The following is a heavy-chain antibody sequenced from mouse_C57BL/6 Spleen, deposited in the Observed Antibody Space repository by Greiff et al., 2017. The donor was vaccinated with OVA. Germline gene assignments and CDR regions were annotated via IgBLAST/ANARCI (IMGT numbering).Heavy chain of an antibody. Sequence: EVKVEESGEGLVKPGGSLKLSCAASGFTFSSYAMSWVRQTPEKRLEWVAYISSGGDYIYYADTVKGRFTISRDNARNTLYLQMSSLKSEDTAMYYCTRDYYGNYLFAYWGQGTLVTVSA. D-gene: IGHD2-1*01. J-gene: IGHJ3*01. CDR2: ISSGGDYI. CDR3: TRDYYGNYLFAY. CDR1: GFTFSSYA. V-gene: IGHV5-9-1*02.